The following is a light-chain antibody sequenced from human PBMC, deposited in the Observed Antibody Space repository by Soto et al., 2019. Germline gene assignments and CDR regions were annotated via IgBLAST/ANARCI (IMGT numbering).Light chain of an antibody. CDR2: DVS. V-gene: IGKV1-5*01. Sequence: DIQMTQSPSTLSACIGDRVTITCRARQSINGRLAWYQQKPGRPPKLLIYDVSFLESGVPSRFSGSGSGTDFNLTISSLRPDDFATFYCQQYKVYPYTFGQGTRLDIQ. CDR3: QQYKVYPYT. CDR1: QSINGR. J-gene: IGKJ2*01.